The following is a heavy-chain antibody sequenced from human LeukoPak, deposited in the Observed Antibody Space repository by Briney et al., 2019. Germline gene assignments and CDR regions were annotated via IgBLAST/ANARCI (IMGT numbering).Heavy chain of an antibody. CDR1: GFTFSSYA. V-gene: IGHV3-23*01. CDR2: ISGSGGST. D-gene: IGHD3-9*01. J-gene: IGHJ4*02. Sequence: GGSLRLSCAASGFTFSSYAMSWVRQAPGKGLEWVSAISGSGGSTYYADSVKGRFTISRDNSKNTLYLQMNSLRAEDTAVYYCAKDMGRYYDILTGYYDYWGQGTLVTVSS. CDR3: AKDMGRYYDILTGYYDY.